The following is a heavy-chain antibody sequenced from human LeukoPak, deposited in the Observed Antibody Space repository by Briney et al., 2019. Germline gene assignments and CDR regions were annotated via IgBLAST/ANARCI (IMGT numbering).Heavy chain of an antibody. D-gene: IGHD3-22*01. Sequence: ASVKVSCQASGYTFSGYYLHWVRQAPGQGLEWMGWINPNSGGTNSAQKFQGRVTMTRDTSIITAYMELSRLRSDDTAVYFYARGYYDSSDYEYFQHWGQGTLVTVSS. V-gene: IGHV1-2*02. CDR2: INPNSGGT. CDR1: GYTFSGYY. CDR3: ARGYYDSSDYEYFQH. J-gene: IGHJ1*01.